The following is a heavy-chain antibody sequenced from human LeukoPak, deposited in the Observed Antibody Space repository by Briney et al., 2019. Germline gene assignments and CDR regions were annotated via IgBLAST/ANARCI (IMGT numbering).Heavy chain of an antibody. CDR2: IKHDGSET. Sequence: GGSLSLSCAASGFTFSHYWLSWVSQAPGKGLEWVANIKHDGSETYYVDSVKGRFTIFRDNAKNSLYLQMNSLRAEDTAVYYCARKAYGMDVWGKGTTVTVSS. CDR3: ARKAYGMDV. V-gene: IGHV3-7*03. J-gene: IGHJ6*04. CDR1: GFTFSHYW.